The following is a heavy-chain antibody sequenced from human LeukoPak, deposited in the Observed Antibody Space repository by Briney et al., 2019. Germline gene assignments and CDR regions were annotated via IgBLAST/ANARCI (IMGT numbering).Heavy chain of an antibody. J-gene: IGHJ4*02. CDR2: INAGNGNT. CDR1: GGTFSSYA. D-gene: IGHD3-9*01. CDR3: ARVSSTYYDILTAYYGY. V-gene: IGHV1-3*01. Sequence: ASVKVSCKASGGTFSSYAMHWVRQAPGQRLEWMGWINAGNGNTKYSQEFQGRVTITRDTSASTAYMELRSLRSDDTAVYYCARVSSTYYDILTAYYGYWGQGTLVTVSS.